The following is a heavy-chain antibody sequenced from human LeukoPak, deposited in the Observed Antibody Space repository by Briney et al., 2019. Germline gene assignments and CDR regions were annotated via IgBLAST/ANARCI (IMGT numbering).Heavy chain of an antibody. D-gene: IGHD6-19*01. J-gene: IGHJ4*02. CDR1: GGSFSGYY. CDR3: ASLYSSGWTFDY. V-gene: IGHV4-34*01. CDR2: INHSGST. Sequence: SETLSLTCAVYGGSFSGYYWSWIRQPPGKGLEWIGEINHSGSTNYNPSLKSRVTISVDTSKYQFSLKLSSVTAADTAVYYCASLYSSGWTFDYWGQGTPVTVSS.